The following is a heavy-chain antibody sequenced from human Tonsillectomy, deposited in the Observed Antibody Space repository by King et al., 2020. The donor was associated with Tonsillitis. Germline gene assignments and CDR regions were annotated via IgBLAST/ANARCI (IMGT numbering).Heavy chain of an antibody. J-gene: IGHJ6*02. CDR3: VGWLDYDFGMDV. Sequence: VQLVESGGGVVQPGRSLRLSCAASGFTFSGYAMHWVRQAPGKGLELVAVISYDGGNKYYADSVKGRFTISRDNSKNTLYLQMNSLRAEDTAVYYCVGWLDYDFGMDVWGQGTTVTVSS. V-gene: IGHV3-30-3*01. CDR1: GFTFSGYA. CDR2: ISYDGGNK. D-gene: IGHD5-12*01.